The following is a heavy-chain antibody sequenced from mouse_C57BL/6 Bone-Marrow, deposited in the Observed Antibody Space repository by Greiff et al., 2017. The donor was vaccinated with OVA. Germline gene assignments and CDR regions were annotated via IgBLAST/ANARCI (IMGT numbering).Heavy chain of an antibody. D-gene: IGHD2-5*01. CDR2: INPSSGYT. V-gene: IGHV1-4*01. Sequence: QVQLKQSGAELARPGASVKMSCKASGYTFTSYTMHWVKQRPGQGLEWIGYINPSSGYTKYNQKFKDKATLTADKSSSTAYMQLSSLTSEDSAVYYCARLDYSNLYYAMDYWGQGTSVTVSS. CDR1: GYTFTSYT. J-gene: IGHJ4*01. CDR3: ARLDYSNLYYAMDY.